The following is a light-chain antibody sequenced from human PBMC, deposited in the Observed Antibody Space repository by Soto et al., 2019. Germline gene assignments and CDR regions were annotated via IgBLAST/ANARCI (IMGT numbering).Light chain of an antibody. V-gene: IGLV2-14*01. CDR2: EVS. CDR3: SSYTSSSPYV. J-gene: IGLJ1*01. CDR1: SSDIGGYNY. Sequence: QSVLTQPASVSGSPGQSITFSCTVTSSDIGGYNYVSWYQQHPGKAPKLMIYEVSKRPSGVSNRFSGSKSGNTASLTISGLQADDEADYYCSSYTSSSPYVFGTGTKVTVL.